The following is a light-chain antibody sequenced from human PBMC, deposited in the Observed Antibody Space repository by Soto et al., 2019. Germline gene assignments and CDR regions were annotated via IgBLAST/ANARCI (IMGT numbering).Light chain of an antibody. Sequence: EIVLTQSPATLSLSPGERATLSCRASQSVAINLAWYQQRPGQAPRLLIYDASTRATGIPARFSGSGSGTEFTLTISSLEPEDFALYYCQQRSNWPITFGQGTRLEIK. J-gene: IGKJ5*01. CDR2: DAS. V-gene: IGKV3-11*01. CDR1: QSVAIN. CDR3: QQRSNWPIT.